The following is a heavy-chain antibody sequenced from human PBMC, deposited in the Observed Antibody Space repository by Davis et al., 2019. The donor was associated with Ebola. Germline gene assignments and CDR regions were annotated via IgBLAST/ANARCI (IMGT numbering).Heavy chain of an antibody. V-gene: IGHV4-34*01. J-gene: IGHJ6*02. Sequence: SETLSLTFALYDGSFSGYYWSWIRQPPGKGLEWIGEINHSGSTNYNPSLKSRVTISVDTSKNQFSLKLSSVTAADTAVYYCAGISYYGMDVWGQGTTVTVSS. CDR3: AGISYYGMDV. CDR1: DGSFSGYY. D-gene: IGHD2-15*01. CDR2: INHSGST.